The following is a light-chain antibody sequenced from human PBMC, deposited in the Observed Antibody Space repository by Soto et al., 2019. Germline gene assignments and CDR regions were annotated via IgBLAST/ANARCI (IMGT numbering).Light chain of an antibody. CDR2: ANI. CDR3: QSYDSSLSGYV. J-gene: IGLJ1*01. CDR1: GSNIGAGYD. Sequence: QSVLTQPPSMSGAPGQRVAISCTGSGSNIGAGYDVHWYQQLPGTAPKLLIFANINRPSGVPDRFSGSKSGTSASLAITGLRAEDEADYYGQSYDSSLSGYVFGTGTKLTVL. V-gene: IGLV1-40*01.